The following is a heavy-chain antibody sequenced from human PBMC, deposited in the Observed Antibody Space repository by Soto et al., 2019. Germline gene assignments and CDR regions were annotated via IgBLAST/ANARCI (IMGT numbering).Heavy chain of an antibody. D-gene: IGHD4-17*01. CDR2: IYYSGGT. CDR3: ARRDYGDWFDP. CDR1: GGSISSSSYY. J-gene: IGHJ5*02. Sequence: QLQLQESGPGLVKPSETLSLTCTVSGGSISSSSYYWGWIRQPPGKGLEWIGRIYYSGGTYYNPSLKRRVAISVDTSKNQFSLKLSSVTAADPAVYYCARRDYGDWFDPSGQGTLVTVSS. V-gene: IGHV4-39*01.